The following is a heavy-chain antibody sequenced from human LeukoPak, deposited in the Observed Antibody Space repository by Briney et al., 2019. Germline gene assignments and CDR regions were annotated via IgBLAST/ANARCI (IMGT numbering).Heavy chain of an antibody. CDR1: GFTFSSNS. Sequence: PGGSLRLSCAASGFTFSSNSMNWVRQAPGKGPEWVSSISSSSSYIYYADSMKGRFTISRDNAKNSLYLQMDSLRAEDTAVYYCATLGTTDFWSGFRFGYWGQGTLVTVSS. D-gene: IGHD3-3*01. CDR2: ISSSSSYI. J-gene: IGHJ4*02. CDR3: ATLGTTDFWSGFRFGY. V-gene: IGHV3-21*01.